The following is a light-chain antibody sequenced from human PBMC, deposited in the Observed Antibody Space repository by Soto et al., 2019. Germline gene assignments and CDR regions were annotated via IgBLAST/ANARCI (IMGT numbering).Light chain of an antibody. CDR1: QSVSSSY. CDR3: QQYGSSPPLT. V-gene: IGKV3-20*01. Sequence: EIVLTQSPGTLSSSPGERATLSCRASQSVSSSYLACYQQKPGQAPRLLIYGASSRATGVAVRFRGSVSGTTFFLTISRLLQEDFAAFYCQQYGSSPPLTFGGGTKVEIK. CDR2: GAS. J-gene: IGKJ4*02.